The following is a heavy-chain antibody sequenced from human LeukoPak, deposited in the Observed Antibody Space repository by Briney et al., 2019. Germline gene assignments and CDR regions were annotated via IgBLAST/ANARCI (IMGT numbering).Heavy chain of an antibody. D-gene: IGHD1-26*01. CDR2: IRYSGST. CDR1: GGSISSNTYF. CDR3: ARDRGGSYSAIDY. V-gene: IGHV4-39*02. Sequence: WETLSLTCNVSGGSISSNTYFWGWIRRPPGKGLEWIGSIRYSGSTYYNPSLKSRVTISVDTSNNQFSLHLTSLTAADTAVYYCARDRGGSYSAIDYWSQGTLVTVSS. J-gene: IGHJ4*02.